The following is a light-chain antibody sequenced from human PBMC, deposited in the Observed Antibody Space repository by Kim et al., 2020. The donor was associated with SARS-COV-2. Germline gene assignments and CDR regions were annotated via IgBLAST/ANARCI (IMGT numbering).Light chain of an antibody. Sequence: EIVLTQSPGTLSLSPGESATLSCRASQPVSSNYLAWYRQKPGQSPRLLIYGASNRATGIPDRFSGSGSGTDFTLTIDRLEPEDFAVYYCQQYGISPLYIFGQGTKLEIK. J-gene: IGKJ2*01. V-gene: IGKV3-20*01. CDR3: QQYGISPLYI. CDR2: GAS. CDR1: QPVSSNY.